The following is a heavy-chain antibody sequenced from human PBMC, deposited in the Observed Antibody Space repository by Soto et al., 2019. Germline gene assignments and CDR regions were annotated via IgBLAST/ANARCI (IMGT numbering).Heavy chain of an antibody. Sequence: GGSLRLSCAASGFTFSTYAMSWVRQAPGKGLDWVSTISADGTGTYYVDSVKGRFTISRDNSRNTLYLQMNRLRAEDTAVYYCANDKPGITILAAIDYWGQGTLVTVSS. CDR2: ISADGTGT. J-gene: IGHJ4*02. CDR1: GFTFSTYA. V-gene: IGHV3-23*01. D-gene: IGHD1-1*01. CDR3: ANDKPGITILAAIDY.